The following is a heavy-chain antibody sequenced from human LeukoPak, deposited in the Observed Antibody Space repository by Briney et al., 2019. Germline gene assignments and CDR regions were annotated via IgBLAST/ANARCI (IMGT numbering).Heavy chain of an antibody. CDR1: GFTFSNAW. CDR3: TTAIIRIVVVAADY. V-gene: IGHV3-15*01. J-gene: IGHJ4*02. Sequence: GGSLRLSCAASGFTFSNAWMSWVRQAPGKGLVWVGRIKSKTDGGTTDYAAPVKGRFTISRDDSKNTLYLQMNSLKTEDTAVYYCTTAIIRIVVVAADYWGQGTLVTVSS. CDR2: IKSKTDGGTT. D-gene: IGHD2-15*01.